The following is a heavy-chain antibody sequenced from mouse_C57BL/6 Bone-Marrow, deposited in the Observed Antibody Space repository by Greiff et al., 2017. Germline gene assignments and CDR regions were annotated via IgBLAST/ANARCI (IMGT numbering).Heavy chain of an antibody. D-gene: IGHD2-4*01. J-gene: IGHJ2*01. CDR3: AVYYDYDDYFDY. V-gene: IGHV1-82*01. CDR2: IYPGDGDT. CDR1: GYAFSSSW. Sequence: VKLVESGPELVKPGASVKISCKASGYAFSSSWMNWVKQRPGKGLEWIGRIYPGDGDTNYNGKFKGKATLTADKSSSTAYMQLSSLTSEDSAVYFCAVYYDYDDYFDYWGQGTTLTVSS.